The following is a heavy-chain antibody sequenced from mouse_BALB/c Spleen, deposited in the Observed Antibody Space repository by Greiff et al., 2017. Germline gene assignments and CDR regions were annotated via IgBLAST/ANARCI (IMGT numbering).Heavy chain of an antibody. Sequence: EVKLVESGGGLVKPGGSLKLSCAASGFTFSDYYMYWVRQTPEKRLEWVATISDGGSYTYYPDSVKGRFTISRDNAKNNLYLQMSSLKSEDTAMYYCASYYRYGEFAYWGQGTLVTVSA. J-gene: IGHJ3*01. CDR2: ISDGGSYT. D-gene: IGHD2-14*01. CDR1: GFTFSDYY. V-gene: IGHV5-4*02. CDR3: ASYYRYGEFAY.